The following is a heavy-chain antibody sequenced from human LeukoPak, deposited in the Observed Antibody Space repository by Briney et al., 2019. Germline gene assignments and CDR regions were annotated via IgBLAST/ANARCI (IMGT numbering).Heavy chain of an antibody. V-gene: IGHV4-4*09. CDR2: IYTSGST. Sequence: SETLSLTCTVSGGSISSYYWSWIRQPPGKGLEWIGYIYTSGSTNYNPSLKSRVTISVDTSKNQFSLKLSSVTAADTAVYYCARHGYQLLHFYYYYYMDVWGKGTTVTVSS. CDR1: GGSISSYY. D-gene: IGHD2-2*01. J-gene: IGHJ6*03. CDR3: ARHGYQLLHFYYYYYMDV.